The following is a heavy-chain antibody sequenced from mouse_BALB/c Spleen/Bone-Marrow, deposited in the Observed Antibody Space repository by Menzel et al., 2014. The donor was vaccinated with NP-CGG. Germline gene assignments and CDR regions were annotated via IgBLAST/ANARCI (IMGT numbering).Heavy chain of an antibody. CDR3: TRGYYPYYHAMDY. V-gene: IGHV1S22*01. J-gene: IGHJ4*01. D-gene: IGHD2-3*01. CDR1: GYTFTSYW. Sequence: LKQSGSELVRPGASVKLSCKASGYTFTSYWMHWVKQRHGQGLEWIGNIYPGSGSTNYDEKFKSKGTLTVDTSSSTAYMHLSSLTSEDSAVYYCTRGYYPYYHAMDYWGQGTSVTVSS. CDR2: IYPGSGST.